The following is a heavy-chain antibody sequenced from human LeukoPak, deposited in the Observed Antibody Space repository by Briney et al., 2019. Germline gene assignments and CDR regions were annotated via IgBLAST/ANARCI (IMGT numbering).Heavy chain of an antibody. CDR1: GFTFRSYV. D-gene: IGHD1-26*01. V-gene: IGHV3-23*01. J-gene: IGHJ4*02. Sequence: GGSLRLSCAASGFTFRSYVMSWVRLVPGKGLEWVSAITGDGGGTNHADSVKGRFTISRDNSKNTLYLQMNSLRAEDTAVYYCAKETSSGNFVTIDCWGQGTLVTVSS. CDR3: AKETSSGNFVTIDC. CDR2: ITGDGGGT.